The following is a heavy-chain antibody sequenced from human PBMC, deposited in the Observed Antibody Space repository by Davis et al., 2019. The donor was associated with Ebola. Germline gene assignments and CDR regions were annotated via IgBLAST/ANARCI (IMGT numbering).Heavy chain of an antibody. CDR2: IWYDGSNK. V-gene: IGHV3-33*01. D-gene: IGHD3-10*01. CDR1: GFTFSSYG. J-gene: IGHJ5*02. Sequence: GGSLRLSCAASGFTFSSYGMHWVRQAPGKGLAWVAVIWYDGSNKYYADSVKGRFTISRDNSKNTLYLQMNSLRAEDTAVYYCAREEVTMVRGVIIEGNWFDPWGQGTLVTVSS. CDR3: AREEVTMVRGVIIEGNWFDP.